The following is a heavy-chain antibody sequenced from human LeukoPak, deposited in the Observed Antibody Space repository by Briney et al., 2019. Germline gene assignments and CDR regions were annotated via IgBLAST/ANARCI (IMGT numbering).Heavy chain of an antibody. CDR3: AREYCSSTSCYILGWFDP. CDR1: GGSISSSSYY. J-gene: IGHJ5*02. CDR2: IYYSGST. D-gene: IGHD2-2*02. Sequence: SETLSLTCTVSGGSISSSSYYWGWIRQPPGKGLEWFGSIYYSGSTYYNPSLKSRATISVDTSKNQFSLKLSSVTAADTAVYYCAREYCSSTSCYILGWFDPWGQGTLVTVSS. V-gene: IGHV4-39*07.